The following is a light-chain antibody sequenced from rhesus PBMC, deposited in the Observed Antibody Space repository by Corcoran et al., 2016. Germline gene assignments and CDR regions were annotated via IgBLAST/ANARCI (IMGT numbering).Light chain of an antibody. CDR3: QQHNSYPYS. J-gene: IGKJ2*01. V-gene: IGKV1S14*01. CDR2: YAS. CDR1: QGNSHY. Sequence: DIQMTQSPSSLSASVGDTVTITCRASQGNSHYLAWYQKKTRKAPKPLIYYASNLEMGVPSRVSGSGSGTDFTLTISSLQPEDFATYYCQQHNSYPYSFGQGTKVEIK.